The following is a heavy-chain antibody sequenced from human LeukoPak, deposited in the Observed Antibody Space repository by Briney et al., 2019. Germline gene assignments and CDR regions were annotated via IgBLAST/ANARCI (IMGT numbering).Heavy chain of an antibody. CDR3: ASSYGSSAYYPFDY. V-gene: IGHV3-23*01. CDR1: GFTFSSYA. D-gene: IGHD3-22*01. Sequence: GGSLRLSCAASGFTFSSYAMSWVRQAPGKGLEWVSLISDSGGSTYYADSVKGRFTISRDNSKNTLYLQMNTLRAEDTALYYCASSYGSSAYYPFDYWGLGTLVTVFS. J-gene: IGHJ4*02. CDR2: ISDSGGST.